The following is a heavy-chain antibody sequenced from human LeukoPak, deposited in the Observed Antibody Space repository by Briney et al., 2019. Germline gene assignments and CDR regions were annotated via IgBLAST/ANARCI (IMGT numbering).Heavy chain of an antibody. CDR3: AKDSGSSGWGSNYYYYGMDV. V-gene: IGHV3-23*01. CDR2: ISGSGGST. J-gene: IGHJ6*02. Sequence: AGGSLRPSCAASGFTFSSYAMSWVRQAPGKGLEWVSAISGSGGSTYYADSVKGRFTISRDNSKNTLYLQMNSLRAEDTAVYYCAKDSGSSGWGSNYYYYGMDVWGQGTTVTVSS. CDR1: GFTFSSYA. D-gene: IGHD6-19*01.